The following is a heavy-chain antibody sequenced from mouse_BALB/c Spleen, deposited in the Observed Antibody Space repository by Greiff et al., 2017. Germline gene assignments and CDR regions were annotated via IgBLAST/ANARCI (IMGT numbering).Heavy chain of an antibody. D-gene: IGHD2-4*01. CDR3: ARERDYDWFAY. V-gene: IGHV5-17*02. J-gene: IGHJ3*01. Sequence: EVKLMESGGGLLQPGGSRKLSCAASGFPFSSFGMHWVRQAPEKGLEWVAYISSGSSTTYYADTVKGRFTISRDNPKNTLFLQMTSLRSEDTAMYYCARERDYDWFAYWGQGTLVTVSA. CDR2: ISSGSSTT. CDR1: GFPFSSFG.